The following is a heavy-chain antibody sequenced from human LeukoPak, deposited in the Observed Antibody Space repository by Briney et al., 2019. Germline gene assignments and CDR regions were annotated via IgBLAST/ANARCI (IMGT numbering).Heavy chain of an antibody. CDR3: ARSEVRLQAVAGPFDY. CDR1: GFTFSSYG. V-gene: IGHV3-30*03. CDR2: ISYDGSNK. D-gene: IGHD6-19*01. Sequence: GGSLRLSFAASGFTFSSYGMQWVRQAPGKGLEWVAVISYDGSNKYYADSVKGRFTISRDNSKNTLYLQMNSLRAEDTAVYYCARSEVRLQAVAGPFDYWGQGTLVTVSS. J-gene: IGHJ4*02.